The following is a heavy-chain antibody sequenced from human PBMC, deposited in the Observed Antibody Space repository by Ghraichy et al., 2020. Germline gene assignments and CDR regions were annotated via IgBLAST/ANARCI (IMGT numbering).Heavy chain of an antibody. CDR3: ARAQDSSGWYNWFDP. D-gene: IGHD6-19*01. J-gene: IGHJ5*02. V-gene: IGHV3-30-3*01. Sequence: SLRLSCAASGFTFNSYAFHWVRQAPGKGLEWVALISYDGSNKHYADSVKGRFTISRDNSKSTLYLEMNSLTSEDTAVFYCARAQDSSGWYNWFDPWGQGTLVTVSS. CDR2: ISYDGSNK. CDR1: GFTFNSYA.